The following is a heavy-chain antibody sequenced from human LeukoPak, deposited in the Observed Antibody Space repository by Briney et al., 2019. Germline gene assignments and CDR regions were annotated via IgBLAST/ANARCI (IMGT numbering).Heavy chain of an antibody. Sequence: SETLSLTCAVYGGSFSGYYWSWIRQPPGKGLEWIGEINHSGSTNYNPSLKSRVTISVDTSKNQFSLKLSSVTAADTAVYYCARGWRAVADYWGQGTLVTVSS. V-gene: IGHV4-34*01. J-gene: IGHJ4*02. D-gene: IGHD6-19*01. CDR3: ARGWRAVADY. CDR2: INHSGST. CDR1: GGSFSGYY.